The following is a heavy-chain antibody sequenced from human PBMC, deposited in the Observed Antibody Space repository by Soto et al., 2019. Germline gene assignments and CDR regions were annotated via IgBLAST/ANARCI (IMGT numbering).Heavy chain of an antibody. CDR2: TNSDGTDS. CDR3: AKSLYYYDSSPLDH. V-gene: IGHV3-43D*04. D-gene: IGHD3-22*01. Sequence: VGSLRLSCAAAGFDFEDYAMHWVRQVPGKGLEWVSLTNSDGTDSYYMDSVKGRFTISRDNAKSTLYLQMDRLRPEDTALYFCAKSLYYYDSSPLDHWGQGTLVTVSS. CDR1: GFDFEDYA. J-gene: IGHJ4*02.